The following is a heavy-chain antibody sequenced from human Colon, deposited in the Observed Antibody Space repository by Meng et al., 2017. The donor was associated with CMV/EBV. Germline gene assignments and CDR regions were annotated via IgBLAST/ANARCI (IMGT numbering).Heavy chain of an antibody. CDR3: ARDLVGATADF. D-gene: IGHD1-26*01. V-gene: IGHV3-74*01. CDR1: GFTFTTYW. J-gene: IGHJ1*01. Sequence: SCAASGFTFTTYWMHWVRQVPGKGLVWVARINSDGSRTFYADSVRGRFTISRDNAKNTLDLEMNSLRAEDTAVYHCARDLVGATADFWGQGTLVTVSS. CDR2: INSDGSRT.